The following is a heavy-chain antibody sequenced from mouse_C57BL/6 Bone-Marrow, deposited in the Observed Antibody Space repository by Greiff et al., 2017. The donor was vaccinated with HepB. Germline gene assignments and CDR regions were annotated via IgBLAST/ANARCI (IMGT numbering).Heavy chain of an antibody. J-gene: IGHJ3*01. CDR2: ILPGSGST. CDR1: GYTFTGYW. D-gene: IGHD1-1*01. Sequence: QVQLKQSGAELMKPGPSVKLSCKVPGYTFTGYWIEWVKQRPGQGLEWIGEILPGSGSTNYNEKFKGKDTFTADTSSNTAYMQLSSLTTEHSAIYYCACSPLSDCYDSSLYACWGQGPLVTLSA. V-gene: IGHV1-9*01. CDR3: ACSPLSDCYDSSLYAC.